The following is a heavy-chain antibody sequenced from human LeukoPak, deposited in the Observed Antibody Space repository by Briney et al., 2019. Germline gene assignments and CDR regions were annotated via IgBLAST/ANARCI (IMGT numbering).Heavy chain of an antibody. CDR2: ITSNGAET. Sequence: PGGSLRLSCAASGFWFSNYGMNWVRQAPGKGLEWVSVITSNGAETYYADSVKGRFTVFRDNSKNTLYLQMNGLRADDTAVYYCAKRDWPYFFDYWGQGTPVTVSS. V-gene: IGHV3-23*01. CDR3: AKRDWPYFFDY. CDR1: GFWFSNYG. D-gene: IGHD3/OR15-3a*01. J-gene: IGHJ4*02.